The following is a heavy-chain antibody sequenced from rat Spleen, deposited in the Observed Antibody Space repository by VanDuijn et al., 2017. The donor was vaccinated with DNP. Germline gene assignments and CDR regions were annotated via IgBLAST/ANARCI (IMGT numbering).Heavy chain of an antibody. CDR2: VSGGGIT. CDR3: ARSDYYDGGFYYGYFDF. D-gene: IGHD1-12*02. Sequence: QVQLKESGPGLVQPSRTLSLPCTVSGFSLTRYAVAWVPQPPGKGLEWIAAVSGGGITYYNSALRSRLSISRDTSKSQLFLKMNSLQTEDTAMYFCARSDYYDGGFYYGYFDFWGQGVMVTVSS. V-gene: IGHV2S8*01. J-gene: IGHJ2*01. CDR1: GFSLTRYA.